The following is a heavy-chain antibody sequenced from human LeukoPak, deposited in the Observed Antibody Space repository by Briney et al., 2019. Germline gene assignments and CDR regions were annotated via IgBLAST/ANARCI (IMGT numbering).Heavy chain of an antibody. V-gene: IGHV1-18*01. Sequence: KVSCNASGYTFTSYGISWVRQAPGQGLEWMGWTSAYNGNTNYAQKLQGRVTMTTDTSTSTAYMELRSLRSDDTAVYYCARSLYYYGSGSYWGQGTLVTVSS. J-gene: IGHJ4*02. D-gene: IGHD3-10*01. CDR1: GYTFTSYG. CDR3: ARSLYYYGSGSY. CDR2: TSAYNGNT.